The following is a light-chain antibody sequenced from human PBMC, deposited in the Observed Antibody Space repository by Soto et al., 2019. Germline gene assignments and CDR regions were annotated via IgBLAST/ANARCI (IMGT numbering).Light chain of an antibody. Sequence: QSVLTQPASVSGSPGQSITISCAGTSSDVGAYYVSWYQHHPGKAPKLMIYDVNNRPSGDSNRFSGSKSGNTASLTISGLQAEDEADYYCSSWTSGATYVFGSGTQLTVL. V-gene: IGLV2-14*03. J-gene: IGLJ1*01. CDR2: DVN. CDR1: SSDVGAYY. CDR3: SSWTSGATYV.